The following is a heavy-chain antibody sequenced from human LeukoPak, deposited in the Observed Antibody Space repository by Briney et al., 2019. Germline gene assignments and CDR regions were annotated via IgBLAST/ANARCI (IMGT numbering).Heavy chain of an antibody. CDR2: IIPIFGTA. CDR3: ARSGSSGYYGWYFDL. CDR1: GGTFSSYA. V-gene: IGHV1-69*13. Sequence: SVKVSCKASGGTFSSYAISWVRQAPGQGLEWTGGIIPIFGTANYAQKFQGRVTITADESTSTAYMELSSLRSEDTAVYYCARSGSSGYYGWYFDLWGRGTLVTASS. J-gene: IGHJ2*01. D-gene: IGHD3-22*01.